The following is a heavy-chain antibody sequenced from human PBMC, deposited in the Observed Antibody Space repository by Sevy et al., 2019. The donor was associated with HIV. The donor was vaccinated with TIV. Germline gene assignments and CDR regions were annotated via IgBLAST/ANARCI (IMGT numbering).Heavy chain of an antibody. J-gene: IGHJ6*02. CDR1: GFPFHDHA. Sequence: GGSLRLSCAASGFPFHDHAMHWVRQVPGKGLEWVSGVSWTSRNIGYADSVKGRFTISRDNANHFLYLEMNSLRPEDTAFYYCAKDINRGCDGINCYPYYYYFDGLDVWGQGTTVTVSS. CDR3: AKDINRGCDGINCYPYYYYFDGLDV. V-gene: IGHV3-9*01. CDR2: VSWTSRNI. D-gene: IGHD2-15*01.